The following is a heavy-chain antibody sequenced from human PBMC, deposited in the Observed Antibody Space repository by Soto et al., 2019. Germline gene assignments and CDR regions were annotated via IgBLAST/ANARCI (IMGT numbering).Heavy chain of an antibody. V-gene: IGHV3-7*01. CDR3: AGGRGWYIHQ. Sequence: EVQLVESGGGLVQPGGSLRLSCAASGFTFSSYWMNWVRQAPGKGLEWVANIKQDGSAKYNVDSVKGRFTISRDNARNSLYPQMNSLRREDTAVYYCAGGRGWYIHQWGQGTLVTVSS. CDR1: GFTFSSYW. CDR2: IKQDGSAK. D-gene: IGHD6-19*01. J-gene: IGHJ1*01.